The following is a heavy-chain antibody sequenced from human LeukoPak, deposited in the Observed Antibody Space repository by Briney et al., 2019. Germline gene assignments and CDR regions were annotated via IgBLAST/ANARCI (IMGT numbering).Heavy chain of an antibody. CDR1: GGTFSSYA. D-gene: IGHD3-16*01. CDR3: ALMITFGGVIAEDY. V-gene: IGHV1-69*04. CDR2: IIPILGIA. J-gene: IGHJ4*02. Sequence: ASVKVSCKASGGTFSSYAISWVRQAPGQGLEWMGRIIPILGIANYAQKFQGRVTITADKSTSTAYMELRSLRSDDTAVYYCALMITFGGVIAEDYWGQGTLVTVSS.